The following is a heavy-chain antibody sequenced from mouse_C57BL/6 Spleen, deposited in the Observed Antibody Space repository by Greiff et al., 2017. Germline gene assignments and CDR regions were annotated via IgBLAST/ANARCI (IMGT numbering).Heavy chain of an antibody. CDR1: GFTFSDAW. Sequence: EVKLQESGGGLVQPGGSMKLSCAASGFTFSDAWMDWVRQSPEKGLEWVAEIRNKANNHATYYAESVKGRFTISRDDSKSSVYLQMNSLRAEDTGIYYCTRRFITTVVASDYWSQGTTLTVSS. V-gene: IGHV6-6*01. J-gene: IGHJ2*01. CDR2: IRNKANNHAT. D-gene: IGHD1-1*01. CDR3: TRRFITTVVASDY.